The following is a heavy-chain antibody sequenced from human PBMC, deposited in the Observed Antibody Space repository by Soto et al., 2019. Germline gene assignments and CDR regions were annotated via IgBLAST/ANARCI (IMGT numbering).Heavy chain of an antibody. J-gene: IGHJ6*01. Sequence: DAVKVSGKASGYTVTSHDINLVRHSTGQGLEWMGWMNPNSGNTGYAQKIQGRVTMTRNTSISTAYMELSSLRSEDTAVYYCRITGTTHLYYGMDVWGQGTPVTVSS. D-gene: IGHD1-7*01. CDR3: RITGTTHLYYGMDV. V-gene: IGHV1-8*01. CDR2: MNPNSGNT. CDR1: GYTVTSHD.